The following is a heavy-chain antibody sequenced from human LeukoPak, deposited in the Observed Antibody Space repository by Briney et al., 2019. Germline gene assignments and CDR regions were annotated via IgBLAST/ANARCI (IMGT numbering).Heavy chain of an antibody. D-gene: IGHD3-22*01. Sequence: SQTLSLTCTVSGGSISSGSYYWRWLRRPAGTERDGFGRIYTSGSTNYNPSLKSRVTISVDTSKNQFSLKLSSVTAADTAVYYCARGYDSSGYYYDNWFDPWGQGTLVTVSS. J-gene: IGHJ5*02. CDR1: GGSISSGSYY. V-gene: IGHV4-61*02. CDR2: IYTSGST. CDR3: ARGYDSSGYYYDNWFDP.